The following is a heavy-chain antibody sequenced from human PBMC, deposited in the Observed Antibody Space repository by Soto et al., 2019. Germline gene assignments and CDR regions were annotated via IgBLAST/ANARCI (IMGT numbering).Heavy chain of an antibody. CDR3: VRDLSAYNWFDL. Sequence: GGSQRVCCAASGVYFVGYSMNWVRQAPGKGLXWVXSIXXDXXXXXYXXSVKGRFTISRDNAKNSLFLQMNSLRVEDTAVYYCVRDLSAYNWFDLWVPGTLVTVSS. CDR2: IXXDXXXX. J-gene: IGHJ5*01. CDR1: GVYFVGYS. V-gene: IGHV3-21*01.